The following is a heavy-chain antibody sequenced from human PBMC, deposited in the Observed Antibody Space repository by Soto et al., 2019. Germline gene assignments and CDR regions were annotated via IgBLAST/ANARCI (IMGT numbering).Heavy chain of an antibody. CDR1: GFTFTSYA. CDR2: ISGSGGST. Sequence: EVQLLESGGGLVQPGGSLRLSCAASGFTFTSYAMTWVRQAPGKGLEWVSGISGSGGSTYYADSVKGRFTISRDNSNNTLYLQMNSLRAEDTAIYYCAKDRSGWRGRYYFDYWGQGTLVTVSS. V-gene: IGHV3-23*01. J-gene: IGHJ4*02. CDR3: AKDRSGWRGRYYFDY. D-gene: IGHD6-19*01.